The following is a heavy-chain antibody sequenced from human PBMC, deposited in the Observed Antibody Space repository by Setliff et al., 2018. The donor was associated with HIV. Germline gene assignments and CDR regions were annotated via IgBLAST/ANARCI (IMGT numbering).Heavy chain of an antibody. D-gene: IGHD3-22*01. V-gene: IGHV3-23*01. CDR2: ITDSGDST. CDR3: VKVPGSGIVRYFDY. J-gene: IGHJ4*02. CDR1: GFTFATCA. Sequence: PVGSLRLSCAASGFTFATCAMNWVRQAPGKGLEWVSTITDSGDSTDYADSGKGRFTISRDNSKNTLYLQMNSLTDADTALYYCVKVPGSGIVRYFDYWGQGTLVTVSS.